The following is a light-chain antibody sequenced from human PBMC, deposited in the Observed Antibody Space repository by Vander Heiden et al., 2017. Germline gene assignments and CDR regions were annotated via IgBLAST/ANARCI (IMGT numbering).Light chain of an antibody. CDR1: HGISNY. V-gene: IGKV1-27*01. CDR3: QKYNSAPYT. Sequence: IHMTQSPSSLSASLEDRVTITCRALHGISNYLAWYQQKPGKVPKLLIYAASTWQSGVPSRFSGSGSGTDFTLTISSLQPEDVATYYCQKYNSAPYTFGQGTKLEIK. J-gene: IGKJ2*01. CDR2: AAS.